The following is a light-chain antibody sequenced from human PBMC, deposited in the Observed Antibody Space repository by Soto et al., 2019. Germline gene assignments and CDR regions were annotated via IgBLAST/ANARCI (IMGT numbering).Light chain of an antibody. CDR2: DAS. V-gene: IGKV1-5*01. J-gene: IGKJ5*01. CDR1: QSISSW. Sequence: DIQMTQSPSTLSASVGDRVTITCRASQSISSWLAWYQQKPGKAPKLLIYDASSLESGVPSRFSGSGSGTEFTLTISSLQPDDFATYYCQQYNSDSITLCQGTRLEIK. CDR3: QQYNSDSIT.